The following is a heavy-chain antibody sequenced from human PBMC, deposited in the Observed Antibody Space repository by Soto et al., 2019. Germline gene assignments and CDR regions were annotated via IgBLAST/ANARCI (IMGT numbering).Heavy chain of an antibody. CDR2: IWYAGSNK. CDR1: GFTFSSYA. D-gene: IGHD3-10*01. CDR3: AKARHGSGTYSYFDY. J-gene: IGHJ4*02. V-gene: IGHV3-30*18. Sequence: QVQLVESGGGVVQPGRSLRLSCAASGFTFSSYAMHWVRQAPGNGLEWVAVIWYAGSNKNYADSVKGRFTISRDNSKNTLYMQMNSLRTEDTAVYYCAKARHGSGTYSYFDYWGQGILVTVSS.